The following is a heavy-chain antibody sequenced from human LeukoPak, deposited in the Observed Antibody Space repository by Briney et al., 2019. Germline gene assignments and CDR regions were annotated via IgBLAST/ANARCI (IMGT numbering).Heavy chain of an antibody. Sequence: GGSLTLSCAASGFTFSSFGMNWVRQAPGKGLEWVSFISSSSSYIYYADSVKGRFTISRDNAKNSLYLQMNSLRAEDTAVHYCASSRYYYDSSAYYPDYWGQGTLVTVSS. CDR3: ASSRYYYDSSAYYPDY. J-gene: IGHJ4*02. CDR1: GFTFSSFG. V-gene: IGHV3-21*01. CDR2: ISSSSSYI. D-gene: IGHD3-22*01.